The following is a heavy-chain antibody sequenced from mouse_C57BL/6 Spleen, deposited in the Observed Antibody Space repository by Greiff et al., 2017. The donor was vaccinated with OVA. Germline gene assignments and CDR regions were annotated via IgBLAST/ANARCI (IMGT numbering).Heavy chain of an antibody. D-gene: IGHD6-1*01. V-gene: IGHV1-53*01. CDR3: ARSLSPYYAMDY. J-gene: IGHJ4*01. Sequence: QVQLQQPGTELVKPGASVKLSGKASGYTFTSYWMHWVKQRPGQGLEWIGNINPSNGGTNYNEKFKSKATLTVDKSSSTAYMQLSSLTSEDSAVYYCARSLSPYYAMDYWGQGTSVTVSS. CDR2: INPSNGGT. CDR1: GYTFTSYW.